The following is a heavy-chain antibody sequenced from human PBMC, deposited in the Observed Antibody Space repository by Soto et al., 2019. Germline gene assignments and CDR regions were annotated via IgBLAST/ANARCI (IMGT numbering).Heavy chain of an antibody. Sequence: QVQLVESGGGVVQPGRSLRLSCAASGFTFSSYGMHWVRQAPGKRLEWVAVISYDGSNKYYADSVKGRFTISRDNSKNTLYLQMNSLRAEDTAVYYCAKDLSVGATSDAFDIWGQGTMVTVSS. CDR3: AKDLSVGATSDAFDI. J-gene: IGHJ3*02. CDR2: ISYDGSNK. D-gene: IGHD1-26*01. V-gene: IGHV3-30*18. CDR1: GFTFSSYG.